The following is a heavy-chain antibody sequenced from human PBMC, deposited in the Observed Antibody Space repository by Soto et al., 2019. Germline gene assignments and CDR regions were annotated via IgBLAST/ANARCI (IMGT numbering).Heavy chain of an antibody. Sequence: EVQLVESGGGLVQPGRSLRLSCAASGFTFDDYAMHWVRQAPGKRLEWVSGISWNSGSIGYAASVKGRVTISRDNAKNSLYLQMNSLRAEDTALYYCAKGEGSSGYYSLFDYWVQGTLVTVSS. J-gene: IGHJ4*02. CDR3: AKGEGSSGYYSLFDY. CDR2: ISWNSGSI. D-gene: IGHD3-22*01. CDR1: GFTFDDYA. V-gene: IGHV3-9*01.